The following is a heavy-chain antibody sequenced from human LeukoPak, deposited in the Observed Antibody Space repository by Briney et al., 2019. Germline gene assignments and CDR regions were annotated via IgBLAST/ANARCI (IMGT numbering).Heavy chain of an antibody. D-gene: IGHD6-19*01. CDR3: ATAVAGSRYYYYYYMDV. CDR2: ISSSGSTI. J-gene: IGHJ6*03. Sequence: GGSLRLSCAASGFTFSSYEMNWVRQAPGKGLEWVSYISSSGSTIYYADSVKGRFTISRDNAKNSLFLQMNSLRAEDTAVYYCATAVAGSRYYYYYYMDVWGKGTTVTVSS. V-gene: IGHV3-48*03. CDR1: GFTFSSYE.